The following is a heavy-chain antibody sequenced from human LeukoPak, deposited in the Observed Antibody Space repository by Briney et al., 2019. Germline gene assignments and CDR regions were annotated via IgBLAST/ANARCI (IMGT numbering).Heavy chain of an antibody. V-gene: IGHV1-2*06. J-gene: IGHJ6*02. Sequence: ASVKVSCKASGYTFTGYYMHWVRQPPGQGLEWMGRINPKSGGTNYAQKFQGRVTMTRDTSISTAYMELSRLRSDDTAVYYCARDLGAGSSWYVRYYYYYGMDVWGQGTTVTVSS. D-gene: IGHD6-13*01. CDR1: GYTFTGYY. CDR3: ARDLGAGSSWYVRYYYYYGMDV. CDR2: INPKSGGT.